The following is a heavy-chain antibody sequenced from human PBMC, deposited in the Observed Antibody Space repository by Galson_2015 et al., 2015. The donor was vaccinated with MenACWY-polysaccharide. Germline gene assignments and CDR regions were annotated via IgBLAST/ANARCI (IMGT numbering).Heavy chain of an antibody. D-gene: IGHD2/OR15-2a*01. J-gene: IGHJ4*02. CDR2: ISSGSSTT. CDR1: GFTFSSYT. CDR3: AKNIQAAY. Sequence: SLRLSCAASGFTFSSYTMNWVRQAPGKGLEWLSYISSGSSTTNYADSVKGRFTISRDNAKNTLFLQMNSLSVEDTAVYYCAKNIQAAYWGQGTLVTVSS. V-gene: IGHV3-48*04.